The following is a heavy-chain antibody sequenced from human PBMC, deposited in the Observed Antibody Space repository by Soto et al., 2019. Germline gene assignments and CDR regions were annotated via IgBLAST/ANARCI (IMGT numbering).Heavy chain of an antibody. J-gene: IGHJ3*02. V-gene: IGHV3-66*01. D-gene: IGHD3-9*01. CDR3: ASRYFDWLFSGRGDAFDI. CDR1: GFTVSSNY. CDR2: IYSGGST. Sequence: GGSLRLSCAASGFTVSSNYMSWVRQAPGKGLEWVSVIYSGGSTYYADSVKGRFTISRDNSKNTLYLQMNSLRAEDTAVYYCASRYFDWLFSGRGDAFDIWGQGTMVTVPS.